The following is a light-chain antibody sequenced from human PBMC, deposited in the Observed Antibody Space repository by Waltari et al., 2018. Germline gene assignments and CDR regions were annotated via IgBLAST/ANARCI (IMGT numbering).Light chain of an antibody. CDR1: RSDVGNYDL. Sequence: QSGLTQPASVSGSPGQSITMSCTGTRSDVGNYDLVLWYQQYPGKAPKLMVYEVTRRSSGVSDRFSGSKSGNTASLTIYGLQSEDEADYYCCSYAGLGIYVFGTGTKVTVL. CDR2: EVT. CDR3: CSYAGLGIYV. J-gene: IGLJ1*01. V-gene: IGLV2-23*02.